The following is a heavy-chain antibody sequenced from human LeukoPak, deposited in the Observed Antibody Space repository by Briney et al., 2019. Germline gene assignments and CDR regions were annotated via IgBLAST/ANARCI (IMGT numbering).Heavy chain of an antibody. Sequence: GASVKVSCKASGYTFTTYGISWVPQAPEQGPEWMGWISAYNGNTNNAQKLQGRVTMTTDTSTSTAYMELRRLRSDETAVYYCARVIAAAGTQNWFDPWGQGTLVTASS. D-gene: IGHD6-13*01. V-gene: IGHV1-18*01. CDR3: ARVIAAAGTQNWFDP. CDR1: GYTFTTYG. J-gene: IGHJ5*02. CDR2: ISAYNGNT.